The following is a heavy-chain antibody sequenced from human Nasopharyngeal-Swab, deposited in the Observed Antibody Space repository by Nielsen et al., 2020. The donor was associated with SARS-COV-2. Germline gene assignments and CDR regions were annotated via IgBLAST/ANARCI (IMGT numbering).Heavy chain of an antibody. CDR1: GFTVSSDY. D-gene: IGHD3-22*01. J-gene: IGHJ6*03. Sequence: GGSLRLSCAASGFTVSSDYMTWVRQAPGKGLEWVSSIYGDGGTYYADSARGRFTISRDNSKNTLYLQLNSLRAEDTAVYYCAKDQDPYFYDNNPYNYGFYMDVWGRGTTVTVSS. CDR2: IYGDGGT. CDR3: AKDQDPYFYDNNPYNYGFYMDV. V-gene: IGHV3-53*01.